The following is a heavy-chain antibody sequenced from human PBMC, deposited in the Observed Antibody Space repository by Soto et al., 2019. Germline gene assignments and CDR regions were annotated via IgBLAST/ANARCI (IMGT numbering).Heavy chain of an antibody. Sequence: EVQLVESGGGLVHPGGSLRLSCTASGFTFSGYWMSWVRQAPGKGLEWVAIIKQDGSDKYYVDSVKGRFTISRDDAKNSLYLQRNSLRAEDTAVYFCARVAVLAGHHWGQGTMVTVSS. CDR1: GFTFSGYW. CDR2: IKQDGSDK. J-gene: IGHJ5*02. V-gene: IGHV3-7*01. D-gene: IGHD6-19*01. CDR3: ARVAVLAGHH.